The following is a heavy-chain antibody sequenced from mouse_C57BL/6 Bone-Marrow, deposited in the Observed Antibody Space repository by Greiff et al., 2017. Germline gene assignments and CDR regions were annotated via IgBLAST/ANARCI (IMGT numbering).Heavy chain of an antibody. CDR2: INPGSGGT. J-gene: IGHJ4*01. CDR3: AEEYYGSSSYYYAMDY. Sequence: VQLQQSGAELVRPGTSVKVSCKASGYAFTNYLIEWVKQRPGQGLEWIGVINPGSGGTNYNEKFKGKATLTADNSSSTAYMQLRSLTSEDSAVYFGAEEYYGSSSYYYAMDYWGQGTSVTVSS. D-gene: IGHD1-1*01. V-gene: IGHV1-54*01. CDR1: GYAFTNYL.